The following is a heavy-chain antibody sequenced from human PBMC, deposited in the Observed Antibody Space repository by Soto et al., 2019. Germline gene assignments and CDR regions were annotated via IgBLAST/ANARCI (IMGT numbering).Heavy chain of an antibody. CDR2: IYFSGSA. Sequence: SETLSLTCTVSGGSISSSKYYWGWIRQPPGKGLEWIGNIYFSGSAYYNPSLKSRVTISADTSRNRFSLKVSSLTAADTAVYYCATSYNWNDVGWFDPWGPGTLVTVSS. CDR3: ATSYNWNDVGWFDP. D-gene: IGHD1-1*01. V-gene: IGHV4-39*01. CDR1: GGSISSSKYY. J-gene: IGHJ5*02.